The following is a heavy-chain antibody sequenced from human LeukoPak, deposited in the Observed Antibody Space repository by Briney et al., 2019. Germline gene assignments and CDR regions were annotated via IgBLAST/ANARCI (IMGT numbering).Heavy chain of an antibody. CDR1: GFIFSNYD. Sequence: GGSLRLSCAASGFIFSNYDMHWVRQAPGKGLEWVAVIWYDGSNKYYADSVKGRFTISRDNSKNTLYLQMNSLRAEDTAVYYCAREGYCSSTSCYTLGDAFDIWGQGTMVTVSS. V-gene: IGHV3-33*08. J-gene: IGHJ3*02. CDR3: AREGYCSSTSCYTLGDAFDI. CDR2: IWYDGSNK. D-gene: IGHD2-2*02.